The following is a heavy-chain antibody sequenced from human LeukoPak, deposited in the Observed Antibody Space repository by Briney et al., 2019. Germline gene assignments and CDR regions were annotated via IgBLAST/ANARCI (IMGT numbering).Heavy chain of an antibody. D-gene: IGHD4-17*01. CDR2: TSGSGDST. CDR1: GFTFSSYA. CDR3: AKADGFTVTTHFDY. J-gene: IGHJ4*02. V-gene: IGHV3-23*01. Sequence: GGSLRLSCAASGFTFSSYAMSWVRQAPGKGLEWVSGTSGSGDSTYYADSVKGRFTVSRDDSQNTLYLQMNSLRAEDTAVYYCAKADGFTVTTHFDYWGQGTLVTVSS.